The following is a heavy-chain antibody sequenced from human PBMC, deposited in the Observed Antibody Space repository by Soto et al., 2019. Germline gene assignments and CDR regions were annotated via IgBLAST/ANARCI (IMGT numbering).Heavy chain of an antibody. J-gene: IGHJ5*02. CDR2: ISAYNGNT. V-gene: IGHV1-18*01. D-gene: IGHD4-17*01. CDR3: ARDLFYGSGDLWWFDP. Sequence: VASVKVSCKASGYTFTTYGISWVREAPGLGLEWMGWISAYNGNTNYAQKLQGRVTLTTDTSTTTAYMELRSLRSDDTAIYYCARDLFYGSGDLWWFDPWGQGTLVTVSS. CDR1: GYTFTTYG.